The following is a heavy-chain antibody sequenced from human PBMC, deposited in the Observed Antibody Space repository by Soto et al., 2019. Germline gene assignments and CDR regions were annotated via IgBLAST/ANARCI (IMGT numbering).Heavy chain of an antibody. CDR1: GYTFNTYG. V-gene: IGHV1-18*01. Sequence: QVPLVQSGPALKRPGASVRVSCKASGYTFNTYGITWVRQAPGQGLEWMGRTSPHNGNTHFAQKFQDRVTMTTDTSASTAYLELRSLRSDDTAIYYCARERYYYDNRALIYWGQGSLVTVSS. J-gene: IGHJ4*02. D-gene: IGHD3-22*01. CDR2: TSPHNGNT. CDR3: ARERYYYDNRALIY.